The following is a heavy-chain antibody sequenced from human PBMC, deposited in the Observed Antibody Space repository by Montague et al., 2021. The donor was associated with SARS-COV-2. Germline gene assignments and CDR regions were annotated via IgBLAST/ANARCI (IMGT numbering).Heavy chain of an antibody. CDR1: CGGTTEQF. V-gene: IGHV4-4*07. CDR3: ARDRFDFGAGRQGTIDF. Sequence: SETLSLTCSRPCGGTTEQFGSAIVRPAGNMVDCMGRMHCTGKTDFSPFFSSRLTMSADTSKNQFSLKLTSVTAADTAIYFCARDRFDFGAGRQGTIDFWGQGTLVTVSS. D-gene: IGHD3-10*01. CDR2: MHCTGKT. J-gene: IGHJ4*02.